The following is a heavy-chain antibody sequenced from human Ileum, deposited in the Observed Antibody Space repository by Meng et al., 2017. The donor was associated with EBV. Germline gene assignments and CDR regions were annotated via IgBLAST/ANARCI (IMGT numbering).Heavy chain of an antibody. CDR2: IYYGGST. D-gene: IGHD3-3*01. CDR1: GGSISNYY. Sequence: GPLQESGPGLVKPSGTLSLACTVSGGSISNYYWSWIRQPPGKGLEWIAYIYYGGSTFYNPSLKSRVIISVDTSKNQFSLKLSSVTAADTAVYYCARFFWSGSKGFDYWGQGTLVTVSS. V-gene: IGHV4-59*01. J-gene: IGHJ4*02. CDR3: ARFFWSGSKGFDY.